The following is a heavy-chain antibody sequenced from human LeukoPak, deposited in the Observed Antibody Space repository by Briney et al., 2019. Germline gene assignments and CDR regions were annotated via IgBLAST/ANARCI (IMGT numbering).Heavy chain of an antibody. D-gene: IGHD7-27*01. J-gene: IGHJ4*02. CDR2: IYTSGST. V-gene: IGHV4-4*07. CDR1: GGSISSYY. Sequence: SETLSLTCTVSGGSISSYYWSWIRQPAGEGLEWIGRIYTSGSTNYNPSLKSRVTMLVDTSKNQFSLKLRSVTAADTAVYYCARNRNSADWGYYFDYWGQGTLVTVSS. CDR3: ARNRNSADWGYYFDY.